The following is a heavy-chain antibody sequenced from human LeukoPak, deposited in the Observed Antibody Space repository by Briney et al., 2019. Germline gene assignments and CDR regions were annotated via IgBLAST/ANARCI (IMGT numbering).Heavy chain of an antibody. CDR3: ATGLSVLRFLEWTKVNWFDP. CDR1: GGSFTGYY. J-gene: IGHJ5*02. D-gene: IGHD3-3*01. CDR2: INHSGST. V-gene: IGHV4-34*01. Sequence: SQTLSLTCAVYGGSFTGYYCSWIRQPPGKWLGWIGEINHSGSTNYNPSLKSRVTISVDTSKNQSSLKLSSVTAADTAVYYCATGLSVLRFLEWTKVNWFDPWGQGTLVTVSS.